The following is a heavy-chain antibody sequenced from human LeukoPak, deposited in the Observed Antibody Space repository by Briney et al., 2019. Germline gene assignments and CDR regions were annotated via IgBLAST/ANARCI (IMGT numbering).Heavy chain of an antibody. CDR1: GFTFSSYA. D-gene: IGHD1-26*01. Sequence: PGGSLRLSCAASGFTFSSYAMSWVRQAPGKGLEWVSAISGSGGSRYYADSVKGRFTISRDNSKNTLYLQMNSLRAEDTAVYYCAKPWSSGSCRDAFDIWGEGPMLTVPS. J-gene: IGHJ3*02. CDR2: ISGSGGSR. V-gene: IGHV3-23*01. CDR3: AKPWSSGSCRDAFDI.